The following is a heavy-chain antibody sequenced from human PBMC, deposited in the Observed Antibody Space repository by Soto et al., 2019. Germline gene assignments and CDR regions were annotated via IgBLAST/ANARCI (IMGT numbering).Heavy chain of an antibody. V-gene: IGHV3-33*03. J-gene: IGHJ3*02. Sequence: GGSLRLSCAASGFTFGTYAMHWVRQAPGKGLEWVSDICSDGSNTNYADAVKGRFTISRDNAKNSLYLQMNSLRAEDTAVYYCATGAVAAAGDAFDIWGQGTMVTVSS. CDR1: GFTFGTYA. CDR2: ICSDGSNT. CDR3: ATGAVAAAGDAFDI. D-gene: IGHD6-19*01.